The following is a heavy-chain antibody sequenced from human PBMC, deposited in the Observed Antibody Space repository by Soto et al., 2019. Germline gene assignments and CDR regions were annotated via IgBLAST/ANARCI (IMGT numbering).Heavy chain of an antibody. CDR1: GFTFSSYA. CDR3: AREAGAARYFQH. Sequence: GGSLRLSCAASGFTFSSYAMHWVRQAPGKGLEYVSAISSNGGSTYYANSVKGRFTISRDNSKNTLYLQMGSLRAEDMAVYYCAREAGAARYFQHWGQGTLVTVSS. J-gene: IGHJ1*01. CDR2: ISSNGGST. V-gene: IGHV3-64*01. D-gene: IGHD6-6*01.